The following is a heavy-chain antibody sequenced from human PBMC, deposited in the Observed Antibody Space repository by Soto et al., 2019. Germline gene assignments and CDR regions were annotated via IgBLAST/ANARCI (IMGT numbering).Heavy chain of an antibody. CDR3: VRFGGAAAGPGDY. J-gene: IGHJ4*02. Sequence: GGSLRLSXVASEFTFSSYEMNWVRQAPGKGLEWVSYISSSGGTIYYTDSVKGRFTISRDNAKKSLYLQMNSLRAEDTAVYYCVRFGGAAAGPGDYWGQGTLVTVSS. V-gene: IGHV3-48*03. CDR2: ISSSGGTI. D-gene: IGHD6-13*01. CDR1: EFTFSSYE.